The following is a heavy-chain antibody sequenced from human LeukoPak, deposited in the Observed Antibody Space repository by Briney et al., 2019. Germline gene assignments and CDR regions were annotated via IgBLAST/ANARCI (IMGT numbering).Heavy chain of an antibody. J-gene: IGHJ6*03. CDR3: AKDRRGDFFYYMDV. CDR2: IWYDGSNK. V-gene: IGHV3-33*06. Sequence: PGRSLRLSCAASGFTFSSYGMHWVRQAPGKGLEWVAVIWYDGSNKYYADSVKGRFIISRDNSKNTLYLQMNSLRAEDTAVYYCAKDRRGDFFYYMDVWGEGTTVTVSS. CDR1: GFTFSSYG. D-gene: IGHD3-3*01.